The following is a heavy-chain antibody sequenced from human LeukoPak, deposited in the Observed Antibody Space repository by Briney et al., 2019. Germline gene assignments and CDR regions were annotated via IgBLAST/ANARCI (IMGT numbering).Heavy chain of an antibody. CDR1: GFTFSSYS. CDR2: ISSSSSYI. CDR3: AKDGGAYCSSTSCYTQYFQH. Sequence: GGSLRLSCAASGFTFSSYSMNWVRQAPGKGLEWVSSISSSSSYIYYADSVKGRFTISRDNSKNTLYLQMNSLRAEDTAVYYCAKDGGAYCSSTSCYTQYFQHWGQGTLVTVSS. J-gene: IGHJ1*01. V-gene: IGHV3-21*01. D-gene: IGHD2-2*02.